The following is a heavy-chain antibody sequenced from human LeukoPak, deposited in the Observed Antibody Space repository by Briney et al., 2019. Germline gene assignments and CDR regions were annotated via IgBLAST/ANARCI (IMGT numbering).Heavy chain of an antibody. Sequence: PSETLSLTCTVSGGSIGSSSYYWGWIRQPPGKGLEWIGSIYYSGSTYYNPSLKSRVTISVDTSKNQFSLKLSSVTAADTAVYYCATQSGGWNNWFDPWGQGTLVTVSS. CDR1: GGSIGSSSYY. D-gene: IGHD2-15*01. V-gene: IGHV4-39*01. J-gene: IGHJ5*02. CDR3: ATQSGGWNNWFDP. CDR2: IYYSGST.